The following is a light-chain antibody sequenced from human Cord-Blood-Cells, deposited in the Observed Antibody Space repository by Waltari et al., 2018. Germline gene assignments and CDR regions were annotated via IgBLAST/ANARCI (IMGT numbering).Light chain of an antibody. CDR1: QSLVYSDVNTY. Sequence: VVMTQSPLSLPVTLGQPASISCRSSQSLVYSDVNTYSNSFQQRPGQSPRRLIYKFSSRDSGVPDRFSGSGSGTDVTLKISRVEAEDVGVYYCIQGTHWPYTFGQGTKLEIK. V-gene: IGKV2-30*01. J-gene: IGKJ2*01. CDR2: KFS. CDR3: IQGTHWPYT.